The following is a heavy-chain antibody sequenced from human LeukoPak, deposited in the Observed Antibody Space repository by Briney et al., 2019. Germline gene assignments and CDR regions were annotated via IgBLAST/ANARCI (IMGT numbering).Heavy chain of an antibody. D-gene: IGHD2-21*01. CDR1: GFTFSSYA. CDR3: ARAGDRPVLLYGMDV. J-gene: IGHJ6*04. CDR2: ISYDGSNK. V-gene: IGHV3-30*14. Sequence: GGSLRLSCAASGFTFSSYAMHWVRQAPGKGLEWVAVISYDGSNKYYADSVKGRFTISRDNSKNTLYLQTNSLRAEDTAVYYCARAGDRPVLLYGMDVWGKGTTVTVSS.